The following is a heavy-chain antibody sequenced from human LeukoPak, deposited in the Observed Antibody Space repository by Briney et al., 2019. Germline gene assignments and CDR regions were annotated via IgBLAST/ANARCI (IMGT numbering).Heavy chain of an antibody. V-gene: IGHV3-23*01. CDR3: GKDPNGDYVGAFDF. CDR2: IRGTGGTT. J-gene: IGHJ3*01. Sequence: GGSLRLSCAASGFTFSDYALTWVRQAPGKGLEWISAIRGTGGTTYYADSVKGRCTISRDNSRNTVYLQMNSLRAEDTALYFCGKDPNGDYVGAFDFWGPGTMVTVSS. D-gene: IGHD4-17*01. CDR1: GFTFSDYA.